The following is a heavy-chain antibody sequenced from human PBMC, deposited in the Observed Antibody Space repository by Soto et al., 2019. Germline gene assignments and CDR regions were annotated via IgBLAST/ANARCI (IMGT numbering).Heavy chain of an antibody. D-gene: IGHD3-16*01. V-gene: IGHV3-66*01. CDR2: IYSGGST. CDR3: ARDPWAADY. CDR1: GFTVSTKY. Sequence: EVQLGESGGGLVQPGGSLRLSCAASGFTVSTKYMSWVRQAPGKGLEWGSVIYSGGSTFYADSVRGRFTISRDNSKNTVNLQMNSLRAEDTAVYYCARDPWAADYWGQGTLVTVSS. J-gene: IGHJ4*02.